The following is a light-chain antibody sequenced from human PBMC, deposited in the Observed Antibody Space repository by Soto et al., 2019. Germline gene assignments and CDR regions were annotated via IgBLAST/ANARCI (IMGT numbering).Light chain of an antibody. J-gene: IGKJ2*01. CDR3: QQYGSSPRYT. V-gene: IGKV3-20*01. CDR2: AAS. CDR1: QSVSSSF. Sequence: EVVLTQSPGTLSLSPGERATLSCRASQSVSSSFLAWYQHKPGQAPRLLIYAASSRATGIPDRFSGSGSGTDFTHTISRLEPEDFAVYYCQQYGSSPRYTFGQGTKLEIK.